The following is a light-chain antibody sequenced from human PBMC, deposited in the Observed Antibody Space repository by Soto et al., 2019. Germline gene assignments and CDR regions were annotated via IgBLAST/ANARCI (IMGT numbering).Light chain of an antibody. CDR3: QQYNNWPLT. CDR1: QTVRNNY. CDR2: DAS. V-gene: IGKV3-20*01. J-gene: IGKJ4*01. Sequence: EFVLTQSPGTLSLSPGERATLSCRASQTVRNNYLAWYQQKPGQAPRLLIYDASSRATGIPDRFSGGGSGTEFTLTISSLQSEDFAVYSCQQYNNWPLTFGGGTKVDIK.